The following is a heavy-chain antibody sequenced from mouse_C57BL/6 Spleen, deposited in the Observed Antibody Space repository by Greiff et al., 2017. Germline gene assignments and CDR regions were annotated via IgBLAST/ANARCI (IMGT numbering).Heavy chain of an antibody. Sequence: QVQLKQPGAELVRPGTSVKLSCTASGYTFTSYWMHWVKQRPGQGLEWIGVIDPSDSYTNYNQKFKGKATLTVDTSSSTAYMQLSRLTSEDSAVYYCARSPLAGDYAMDYWGQGTSVTVSS. J-gene: IGHJ4*01. V-gene: IGHV1-59*01. CDR1: GYTFTSYW. CDR2: IDPSDSYT. D-gene: IGHD3-1*01. CDR3: ARSPLAGDYAMDY.